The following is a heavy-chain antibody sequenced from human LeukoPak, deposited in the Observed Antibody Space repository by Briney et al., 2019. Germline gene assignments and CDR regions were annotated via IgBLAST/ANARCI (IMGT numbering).Heavy chain of an antibody. Sequence: SETLSLTCTVSGGSISSSSYYWGWIRQPPGKGLEWIGSIYYSGSTYYNPSLKSRVTISVDTSKNQFSLKLSSVTAADTAVYYCARQQHQDYGTDYWGQGTLVTVSS. D-gene: IGHD4/OR15-4a*01. CDR3: ARQQHQDYGTDY. V-gene: IGHV4-39*01. CDR2: IYYSGST. J-gene: IGHJ4*02. CDR1: GGSISSSSYY.